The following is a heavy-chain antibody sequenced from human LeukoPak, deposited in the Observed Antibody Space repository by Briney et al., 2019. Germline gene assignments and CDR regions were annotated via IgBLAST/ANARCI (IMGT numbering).Heavy chain of an antibody. CDR2: ISYDGSNK. V-gene: IGHV3-30*03. J-gene: IGHJ4*02. CDR1: GFTFSSYG. D-gene: IGHD5-18*01. CDR3: ARDLSGIAGYTYGRGIDY. Sequence: GRSLRLSCAASGFTFSSYGMHWVRQAPGKGLEWVAVISYDGSNKYYADSVKGRFTISRDNSKNTLYLQMNSLRAEDTAVYYYARDLSGIAGYTYGRGIDYWGQGTLVTVSS.